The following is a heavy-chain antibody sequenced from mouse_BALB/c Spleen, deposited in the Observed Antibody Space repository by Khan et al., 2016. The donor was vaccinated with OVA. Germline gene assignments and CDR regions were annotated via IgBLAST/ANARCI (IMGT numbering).Heavy chain of an antibody. V-gene: IGHV1-77*01. CDR2: IYPGSGRT. J-gene: IGHJ4*01. Sequence: QVQLQQSGPELVKPGASVKMSCKASGYTFTDYDIRWVKQRTGQGLEWIGEIYPGSGRTYYNEKFKGKATLTADKSSNTAYMQLNSLTSEDSAVEVSAKIFYGNSYAMDYWGQGTAVTVSS. D-gene: IGHD2-1*01. CDR3: AKIFYGNSYAMDY. CDR1: GYTFTDYD.